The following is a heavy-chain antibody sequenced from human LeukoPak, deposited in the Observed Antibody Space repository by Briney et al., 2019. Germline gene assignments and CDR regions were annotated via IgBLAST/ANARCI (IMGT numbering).Heavy chain of an antibody. CDR3: ARGQVPAARGYNWFDP. CDR1: GWSFNDYY. J-gene: IGHJ5*02. D-gene: IGHD2-2*01. CDR2: INARGDT. V-gene: IGHV4-34*01. Sequence: PSETLSLTCAVYGWSFNDYYWNWIRQPPGKGLEWIGEINARGDTNYNPSLKSRVTISVDTSKKQFSLRLTSMIAADTALYYCARGQVPAARGYNWFDPWGQGTLAAVSS.